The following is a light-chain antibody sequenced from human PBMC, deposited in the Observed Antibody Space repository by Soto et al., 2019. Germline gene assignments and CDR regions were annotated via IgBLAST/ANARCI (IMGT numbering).Light chain of an antibody. CDR2: GAS. V-gene: IGKV3-20*01. CDR1: QSISSSF. J-gene: IGKJ5*01. CDR3: QQYDNSPIT. Sequence: EVVLTQSQGILSLSPGERACLSCGASQSISSSFLAWYQQKPGQAPRLLIYGASSRATGIPDRFSGTGSETDFTLTISRLEPEDFAVYYCQQYDNSPITFGHGTRLEIK.